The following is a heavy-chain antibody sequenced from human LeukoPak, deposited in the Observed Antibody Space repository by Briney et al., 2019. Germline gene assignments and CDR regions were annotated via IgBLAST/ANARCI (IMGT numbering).Heavy chain of an antibody. D-gene: IGHD2-2*01. J-gene: IGHJ4*02. CDR1: GFTFSSYG. V-gene: IGHV3-30*18. CDR2: ISYDGSNK. CDR3: AKDLRGCSSTSCYPGY. Sequence: GGSLRLSCAASGFTFSSYGMHWVRQAPGKGLAWVAVISYDGSNKYYADSVKGRFTISRDNSKNTLYLQMNSLRAEDTAVYYCAKDLRGCSSTSCYPGYWGQGTLVTVSS.